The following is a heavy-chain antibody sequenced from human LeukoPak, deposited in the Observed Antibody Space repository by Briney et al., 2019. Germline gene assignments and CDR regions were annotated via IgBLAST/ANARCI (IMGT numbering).Heavy chain of an antibody. J-gene: IGHJ5*02. V-gene: IGHV4-38-2*01. CDR3: ARSYCGGDWYSP. D-gene: IGHD2-21*02. CDR1: GYSISSGYY. CDR2: IYHSGST. Sequence: SHTLSLTCAVAGYSISSGYYWGWIRQPPGKGLEWIGSIYHSGSTYYNPSLKSRVTISVDTSKNQFSLKLSSVTAADTAVYYCARSYCGGDWYSPWSQGTLVTVSS.